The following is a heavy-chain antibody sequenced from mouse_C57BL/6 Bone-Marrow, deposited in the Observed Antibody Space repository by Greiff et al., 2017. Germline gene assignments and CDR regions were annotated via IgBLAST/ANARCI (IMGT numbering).Heavy chain of an antibody. V-gene: IGHV14-4*01. Sequence: EVQLQQSGAELVRPGASVKLSCTASGFNIKDDYMHWVKQRPEKGLEWIGWIDPENGYTESASKFQGKATITADTASNTAYLQLSSLTSEDTAVYYCTTLCIATGVADYWGQGTTLTVSS. CDR1: GFNIKDDY. CDR2: IDPENGYT. CDR3: TTLCIATGVADY. D-gene: IGHD1-1*01. J-gene: IGHJ2*01.